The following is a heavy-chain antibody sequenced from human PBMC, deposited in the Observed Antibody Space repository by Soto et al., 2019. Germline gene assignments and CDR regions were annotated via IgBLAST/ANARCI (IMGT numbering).Heavy chain of an antibody. Sequence: EVQVVESGGDLVKPGGSLRLSCAASGFTFRNAGMSWVRQAPGKGLEWIGRIKSYTDGGTTDYAAPVKGRFTISRDDSTSTLFLQMNSLKSEDTAVYFCIHSGAGRYGTDHWGPGTLVTVSS. V-gene: IGHV3-15*01. CDR2: IKSYTDGGTT. CDR3: IHSGAGRYGTDH. D-gene: IGHD1-26*01. J-gene: IGHJ4*02. CDR1: GFTFRNAG.